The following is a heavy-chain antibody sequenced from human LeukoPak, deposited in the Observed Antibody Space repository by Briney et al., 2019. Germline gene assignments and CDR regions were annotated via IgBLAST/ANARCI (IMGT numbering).Heavy chain of an antibody. CDR3: ARERLERPPYGPRLAPMFDY. CDR1: GGSISSSSYY. V-gene: IGHV4-39*07. Sequence: PSETLSLTCTVSGGSISSSSYYWGWIRQPPGKGLEWIGSIYYSGSTNYNPSLKSRVTISVDTSKNQFSLKLSSVTAADTAVYYCARERLERPPYGPRLAPMFDYWGQGTLVTVSS. D-gene: IGHD1-1*01. J-gene: IGHJ4*02. CDR2: IYYSGST.